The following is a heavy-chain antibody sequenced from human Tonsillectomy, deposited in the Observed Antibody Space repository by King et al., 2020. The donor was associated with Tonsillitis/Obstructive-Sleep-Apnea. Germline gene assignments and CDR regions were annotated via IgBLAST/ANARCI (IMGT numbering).Heavy chain of an antibody. Sequence: VQLVESGGGVVQPGRSLRLSCAASGFTFSNYAMDWVRQAPGKGLAWVAVIAYDGSNKYYADSVKGRFSISSANSKNTLYLQMNSLRAVDTAVYYCAGDHGYDFEYYYYYYGMDVWGQGTTVTVSS. J-gene: IGHJ6*02. D-gene: IGHD5-12*01. V-gene: IGHV3-30*04. CDR1: GFTFSNYA. CDR3: AGDHGYDFEYYYYYYGMDV. CDR2: IAYDGSNK.